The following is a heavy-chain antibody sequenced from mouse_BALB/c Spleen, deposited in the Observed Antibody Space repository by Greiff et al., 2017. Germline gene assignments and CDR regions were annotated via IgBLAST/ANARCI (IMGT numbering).Heavy chain of an antibody. Sequence: EVQRVESGPGLVKPSQSLSLTCTVTGYSITSDYAWNWIRQFPGNKLEWMGYISYSGSTSYNPSLKSRISITRDTSKHMFFLQLNSVTTEDTATYYCARNWPYYYAMDYWGQGTSVTVSS. CDR3: ARNWPYYYAMDY. J-gene: IGHJ4*01. CDR1: GYSITSDYA. D-gene: IGHD4-1*01. CDR2: ISYSGST. V-gene: IGHV3-2*02.